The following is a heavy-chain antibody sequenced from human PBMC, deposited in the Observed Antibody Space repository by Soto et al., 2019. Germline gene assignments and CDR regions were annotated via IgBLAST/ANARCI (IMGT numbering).Heavy chain of an antibody. V-gene: IGHV3-30-3*01. J-gene: IGHJ6*02. CDR3: ARQFESGYDSLPFPRGYGMDV. Sequence: QVQLVESGGGVVQPGRSLRLSCAASGFTFSSYAMHWVRQAPGKGLEWVAVISYDGSNKYYADSVKGRFTISRDNSKNTLYLQMNSLRAEDTAVYYCARQFESGYDSLPFPRGYGMDVWGQGTTVTVSS. CDR2: ISYDGSNK. CDR1: GFTFSSYA. D-gene: IGHD5-12*01.